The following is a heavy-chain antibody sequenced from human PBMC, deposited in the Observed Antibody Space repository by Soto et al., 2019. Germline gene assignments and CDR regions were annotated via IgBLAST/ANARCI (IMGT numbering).Heavy chain of an antibody. CDR1: YA. CDR2: INAGNGNT. Sequence: YAMHWVRQAPGQRLEWMGWINAGNGNTKYSQKFQGRVTITRDTSASTAYMELSSLRSEDTAVYYCARRWGSSGWYSSVPKRSDYGMDVWGQGTTVTVSS. CDR3: ARRWGSSGWYSSVPKRSDYGMDV. V-gene: IGHV1-3*01. J-gene: IGHJ6*02. D-gene: IGHD6-19*01.